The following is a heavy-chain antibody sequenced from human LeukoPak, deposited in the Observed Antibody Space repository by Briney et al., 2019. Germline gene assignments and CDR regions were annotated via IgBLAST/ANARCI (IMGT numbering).Heavy chain of an antibody. V-gene: IGHV2-5*01. CDR3: AHSLPYYYDSSGDGFADAFDI. Sequence: SGPTLVKPTQTLTLTRTFPGFSLSTSGVGVGWIRQPPGKALEWLAIIFWNDDKRYLPSLKSRLTITKDTSKNQVVLTMTNMDPVDTATYYCAHSLPYYYDSSGDGFADAFDIWGQGTTVTVSS. D-gene: IGHD3-22*01. CDR2: IFWNDDK. J-gene: IGHJ3*02. CDR1: GFSLSTSGVG.